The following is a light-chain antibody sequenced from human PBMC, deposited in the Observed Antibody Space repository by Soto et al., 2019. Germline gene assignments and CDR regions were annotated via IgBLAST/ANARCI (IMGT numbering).Light chain of an antibody. Sequence: QSALTQPASVSGSPGQSITISCTRTSSDVGGYNFVSWYQQHPGKAPKLMIYDVSNRPSGVSNRFSASKSGDTASLTISGLHAEDEADYYCTSYTSSVYVFGTGTKLTVL. V-gene: IGLV2-14*01. CDR1: SSDVGGYNF. CDR3: TSYTSSVYV. J-gene: IGLJ1*01. CDR2: DVS.